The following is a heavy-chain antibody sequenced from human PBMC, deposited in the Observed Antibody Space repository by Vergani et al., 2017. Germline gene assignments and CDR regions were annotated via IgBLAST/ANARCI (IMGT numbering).Heavy chain of an antibody. Sequence: QVQLQESGPGLVKPSQTLSLTCTVSGGSISSGGYYWSWIRQHPGKGLEWIGYIYYSGSTNYNPSLKSRVTISVDTSKNQFSLKLSSVTAADTAVYYCARGHLIVIRFLWQQLAKPMNWFDPWGQGTLVTVSS. CDR2: IYYSGST. CDR3: ARGHLIVIRFLWQQLAKPMNWFDP. J-gene: IGHJ5*02. V-gene: IGHV4-31*03. D-gene: IGHD6-13*01. CDR1: GGSISSGGYY.